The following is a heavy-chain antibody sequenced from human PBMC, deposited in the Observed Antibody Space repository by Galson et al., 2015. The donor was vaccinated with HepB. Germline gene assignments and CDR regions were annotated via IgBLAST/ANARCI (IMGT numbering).Heavy chain of an antibody. V-gene: IGHV4-39*07. D-gene: IGHD1-26*01. Sequence: SETLSLTCTVSGGSISSSSYYWGWIRQPPGKGLEWIGSIYYSGSTYYNPSLKSRVTISVDTSKNQFSLKLSSVTAADTAVYYCARDDVGLIAFDIWGQGTMVTVSS. J-gene: IGHJ3*02. CDR3: ARDDVGLIAFDI. CDR1: GGSISSSSYY. CDR2: IYYSGST.